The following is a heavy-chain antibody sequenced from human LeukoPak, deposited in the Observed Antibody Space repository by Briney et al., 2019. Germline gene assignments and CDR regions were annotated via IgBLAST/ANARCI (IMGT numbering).Heavy chain of an antibody. J-gene: IGHJ3*02. V-gene: IGHV1-8*03. D-gene: IGHD6-19*01. Sequence: ASVKVSCKASGYTFTSYDINWVRQATGQGLEWMGWMNPNSGNTGYAQKFQGRVTITRNTSISTAYMELSSLRSEDTAVYYCARGVYSSGWFDDVFDIWGQGTMVTVSS. CDR1: GYTFTSYD. CDR3: ARGVYSSGWFDDVFDI. CDR2: MNPNSGNT.